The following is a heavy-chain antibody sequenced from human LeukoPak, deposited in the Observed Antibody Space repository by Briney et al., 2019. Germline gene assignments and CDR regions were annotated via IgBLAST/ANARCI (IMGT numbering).Heavy chain of an antibody. CDR1: GFTFSDYY. D-gene: IGHD3-22*01. V-gene: IGHV3-11*01. J-gene: IGHJ4*02. Sequence: PGGSLRLSCAASGFTFSDYYMSWIRQAPGKGLEWVSYISSSGSTIYYADSVKGRFTISRDNAKNSLYLQMNSLRAEDTAVYYCAREEIRYYYDSSGYYPSFDYWGQGTLVTVSS. CDR2: ISSSGSTI. CDR3: AREEIRYYYDSSGYYPSFDY.